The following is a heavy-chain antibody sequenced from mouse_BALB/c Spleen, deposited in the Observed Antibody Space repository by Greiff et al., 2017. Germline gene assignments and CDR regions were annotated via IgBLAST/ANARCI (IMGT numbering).Heavy chain of an antibody. D-gene: IGHD2-1*01. CDR3: ARRYGNYDYFDY. Sequence: EVQVVESGGGLVQPGGSRKLSCAASGFTFSSFGMHWVRQAPEKGLEWVAYISSGSSTIYYADTVKGRFTISRDNPKNTLFLQMTSLRSEDTAMYYCARRYGNYDYFDYWGQGTTLTVSS. V-gene: IGHV5-17*02. J-gene: IGHJ2*01. CDR1: GFTFSSFG. CDR2: ISSGSSTI.